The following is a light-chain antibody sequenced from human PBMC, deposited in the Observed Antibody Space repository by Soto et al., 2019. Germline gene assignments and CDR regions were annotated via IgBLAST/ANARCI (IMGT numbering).Light chain of an antibody. CDR2: GAS. CDR3: QQYGSSPVYT. V-gene: IGKV3-20*01. J-gene: IGKJ2*01. CDR1: QSVSSIY. Sequence: EIVLTQSPVTLSLSPGERATLSCRASQSVSSIYLAWYQQKPGQAPRLLIYGASSRATGIPDRFSGSGSGTAFTLTISRLEAEDFAVYYCQQYGSSPVYTFGQGTQLEIK.